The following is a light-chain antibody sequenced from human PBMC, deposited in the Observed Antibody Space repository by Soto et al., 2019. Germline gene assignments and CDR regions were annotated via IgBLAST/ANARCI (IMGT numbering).Light chain of an antibody. J-gene: IGKJ2*01. CDR1: QSISSW. CDR3: QQYNSYYT. Sequence: DIQMTQSPSTLSASAGDRVTITCRASQSISSWLAWYQQKPAKAPKLLIYDASSLESGVPSLFSGSGSGTEFTLTISSLQNDDFANYYCQQYNSYYTFGQGTKLEIK. CDR2: DAS. V-gene: IGKV1-5*01.